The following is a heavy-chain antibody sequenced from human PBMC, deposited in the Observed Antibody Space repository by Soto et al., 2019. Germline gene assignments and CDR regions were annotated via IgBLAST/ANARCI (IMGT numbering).Heavy chain of an antibody. J-gene: IGHJ4*02. Sequence: GGSLRLSCAASGFTFSSYAMSWVRQAPGKGLEWVSAISGSGGSTNYADSVKGRFTISRDNAKNSLYLQMNSLRAEDTAVYYCARVDVAVAFFFDYWGQGTLVTVSS. V-gene: IGHV3-23*01. D-gene: IGHD6-19*01. CDR2: ISGSGGST. CDR3: ARVDVAVAFFFDY. CDR1: GFTFSSYA.